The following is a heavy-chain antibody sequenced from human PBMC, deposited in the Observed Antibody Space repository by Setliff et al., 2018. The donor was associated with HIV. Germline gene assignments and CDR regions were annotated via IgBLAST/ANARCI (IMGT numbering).Heavy chain of an antibody. J-gene: IGHJ6*03. V-gene: IGHV3-7*01. CDR1: GFTSGYTFSSHW. CDR2: IKQDGSEK. D-gene: IGHD3-3*01. Sequence: GGSLRLSCAASGFTSGYTFSSHWMSWIRQAPGKGLEWVASIKQDGSEKYFVDSVKGRFTISRDNAKNSLYLQMNSLRAEDTAVYYCTRDPYNFWSGFSYYYHMDVWGKGTTVTVSS. CDR3: TRDPYNFWSGFSYYYHMDV.